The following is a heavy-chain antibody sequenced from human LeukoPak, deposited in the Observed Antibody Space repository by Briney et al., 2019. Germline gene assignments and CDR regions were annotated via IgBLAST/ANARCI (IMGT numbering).Heavy chain of an antibody. J-gene: IGHJ4*02. D-gene: IGHD4-17*01. CDR3: ARGDYGDYLGYYFDY. V-gene: IGHV1-2*02. Sequence: ASVTVSCKASGYTFTGYYIHWVRQAPGQGLEWMGWINPNSGGTSYAQKFQGRVTMTRDTSISTAYMELRRLRSDDSAVYSCARGDYGDYLGYYFDYWGQGTLVTVSS. CDR1: GYTFTGYY. CDR2: INPNSGGT.